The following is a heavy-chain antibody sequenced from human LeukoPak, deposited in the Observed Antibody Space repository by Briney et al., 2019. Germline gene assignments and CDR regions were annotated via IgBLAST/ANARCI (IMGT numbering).Heavy chain of an antibody. D-gene: IGHD3-10*01. CDR3: AREVNYYGSGSYYGPYYFDY. V-gene: IGHV3-20*04. Sequence: GGSLRLSCAASGFTFDDYGMSWVRQAPGKGLELVSGINWNGGSTGYADSVKGRFTISRDNAKNSLYLQMNSLRAEDTALYYCAREVNYYGSGSYYGPYYFDYWGQGTLVTVSS. CDR2: INWNGGST. CDR1: GFTFDDYG. J-gene: IGHJ4*02.